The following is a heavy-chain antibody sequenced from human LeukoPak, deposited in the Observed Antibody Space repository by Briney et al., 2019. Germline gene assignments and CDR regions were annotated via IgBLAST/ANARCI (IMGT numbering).Heavy chain of an antibody. Sequence: SETLSLTCTVSGGSISSGSYYWGWIRQPPGKGLEWIGSIYYSGRTYYIPSLKSRVTISVDTSKNQFSLKLSSVTAADTAVYYCARLRYSSNIDYWGQGTLVTVSS. V-gene: IGHV4-39*01. CDR3: ARLRYSSNIDY. J-gene: IGHJ4*02. CDR2: IYYSGRT. D-gene: IGHD6-13*01. CDR1: GGSISSGSYY.